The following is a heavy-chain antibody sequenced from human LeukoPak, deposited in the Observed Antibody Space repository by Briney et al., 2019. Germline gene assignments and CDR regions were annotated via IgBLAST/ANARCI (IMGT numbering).Heavy chain of an antibody. Sequence: GASVKVSCKASGYTFTDYYMHWVRQAPGQGLEWMGRINPNSGVTKYAERFQGRVTMTRDTSISTAYMELSRLRSDDAAVYYCARDPGIAAAGNSFVPWGQGTLVTVSS. CDR3: ARDPGIAAAGNSFVP. CDR2: INPNSGVT. V-gene: IGHV1-2*06. J-gene: IGHJ5*02. CDR1: GYTFTDYY. D-gene: IGHD6-13*01.